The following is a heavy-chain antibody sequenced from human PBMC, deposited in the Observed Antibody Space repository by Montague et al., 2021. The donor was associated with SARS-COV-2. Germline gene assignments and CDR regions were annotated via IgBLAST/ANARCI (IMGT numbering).Heavy chain of an antibody. Sequence: SETLSLTCTVSGGSINGYYWSWLRQPPGKGLEWIAHIYYSGNTRYNPSLQSRVTISTDMSKNQFSLKLTSVSAADTAVYYCARTHAEGHLDYWGQGTLVTVSS. V-gene: IGHV4-59*12. J-gene: IGHJ4*02. CDR2: IYYSGNT. CDR1: GGSINGYY. CDR3: ARTHAEGHLDY.